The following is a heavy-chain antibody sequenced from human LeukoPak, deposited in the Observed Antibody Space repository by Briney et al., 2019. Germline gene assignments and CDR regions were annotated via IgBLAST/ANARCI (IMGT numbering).Heavy chain of an antibody. CDR1: GDSISSYY. J-gene: IGHJ4*02. V-gene: IGHV4-59*01. CDR2: SYYSGST. Sequence: PSETLSLTCTVSGDSISSYYWSWIRQPPGKGLEWIGCSYYSGSTNYNPSLKSRVTISVDTSKNQFSLKLSSVTAADTAVYYCARDDVGGGNFDYWGQGILVTVSS. D-gene: IGHD1-26*01. CDR3: ARDDVGGGNFDY.